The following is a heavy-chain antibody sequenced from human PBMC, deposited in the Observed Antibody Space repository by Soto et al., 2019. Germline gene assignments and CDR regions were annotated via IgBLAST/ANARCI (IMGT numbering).Heavy chain of an antibody. V-gene: IGHV3-48*02. D-gene: IGHD3-22*01. Sequence: GSLKLSCAASGFTFSSYSMNWVRQAPGKGLEWVSYISSSSSTIYYADSVKGRFTISRDNAKNSLYLQMNSLRDEDTAVYYCARCYDSSGYYSTPYDYWGQGTLVTVSS. CDR2: ISSSSSTI. CDR1: GFTFSSYS. CDR3: ARCYDSSGYYSTPYDY. J-gene: IGHJ4*02.